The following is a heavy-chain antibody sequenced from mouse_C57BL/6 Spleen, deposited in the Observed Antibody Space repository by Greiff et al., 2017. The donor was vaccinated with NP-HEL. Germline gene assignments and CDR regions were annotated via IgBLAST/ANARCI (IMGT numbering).Heavy chain of an antibody. D-gene: IGHD2-2*01. Sequence: QVQLQQPGAELVRPGSSVKLSCKASGYTFTSYWMHWVKQRPIQGLEWIGNIDPSDSETHYNQKFKDKATLTVDKSSSTAYMQLSSLTSEDSAVYYCARSAGYGYDFDYWGQGTTLTVSS. J-gene: IGHJ2*01. CDR1: GYTFTSYW. CDR3: ARSAGYGYDFDY. CDR2: IDPSDSET. V-gene: IGHV1-52*01.